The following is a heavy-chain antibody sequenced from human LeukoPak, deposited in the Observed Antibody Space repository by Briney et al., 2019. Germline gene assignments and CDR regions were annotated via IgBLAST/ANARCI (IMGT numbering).Heavy chain of an antibody. Sequence: ASVKVSCKASGGTFSSYAISWVRQAPGQGLEWMGRIIPIFGTANYAQKFQGRDTITTDESTSTAYMELSSLRSEDTAVYYCARGEGYYYDSSGYYGFDYWGQGTLVTVSS. CDR3: ARGEGYYYDSSGYYGFDY. J-gene: IGHJ4*02. D-gene: IGHD3-22*01. CDR1: GGTFSSYA. V-gene: IGHV1-69*05. CDR2: IIPIFGTA.